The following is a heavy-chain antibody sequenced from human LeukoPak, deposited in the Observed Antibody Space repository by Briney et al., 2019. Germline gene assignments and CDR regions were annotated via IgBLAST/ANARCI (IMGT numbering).Heavy chain of an antibody. CDR3: ARGRRLRGYSYGYGY. V-gene: IGHV4-30-2*01. J-gene: IGHJ4*02. Sequence: SQTLSLTCAVSGGSISSGGYYWSWIRQPPGKGLEWIGEINHSGSTNYNPSLKSRVTISVDTSKNQFSLKLSSVTAADTAVYYCARGRRLRGYSYGYGYWGQGTLVTVSS. CDR2: INHSGST. CDR1: GGSISSGGYY. D-gene: IGHD5-18*01.